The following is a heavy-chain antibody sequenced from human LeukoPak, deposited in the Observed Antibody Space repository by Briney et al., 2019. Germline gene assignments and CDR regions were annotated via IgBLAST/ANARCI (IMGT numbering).Heavy chain of an antibody. Sequence: GGSLRLSCAASGFTFSSYSMNWVRQAPGKGLEWVSSISCSSSYMYYADSVKGRFTISRDSAKNSLYLQMNSLRAEDTAVYYCARVFTIFGVPYYFDYWGQGTLVTVSS. CDR3: ARVFTIFGVPYYFDY. D-gene: IGHD3-3*01. CDR2: ISCSSSYM. V-gene: IGHV3-21*01. CDR1: GFTFSSYS. J-gene: IGHJ4*02.